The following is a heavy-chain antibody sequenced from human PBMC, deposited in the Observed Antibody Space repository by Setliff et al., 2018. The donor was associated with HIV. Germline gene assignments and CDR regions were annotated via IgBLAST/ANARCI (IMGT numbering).Heavy chain of an antibody. J-gene: IGHJ3*02. Sequence: GGSLRLSCAASGFTVSGYWMSWVRQAPGKGLEWVANIKQDGSERYYVDSVKGRFTFSRDNTNNSLYLHMNSLRAEDTAVYYCARAAAYFNFWTGYHPHAFDIWGQGTMVTVS. V-gene: IGHV3-7*01. CDR2: IKQDGSER. D-gene: IGHD3-3*01. CDR3: ARAAAYFNFWTGYHPHAFDI. CDR1: GFTVSGYW.